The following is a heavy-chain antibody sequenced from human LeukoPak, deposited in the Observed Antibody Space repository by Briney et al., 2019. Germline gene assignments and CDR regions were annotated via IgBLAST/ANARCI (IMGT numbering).Heavy chain of an antibody. CDR2: ISSSGSTI. CDR1: GFTFSSYE. V-gene: IGHV3-48*03. CDR3: ARDRGSGSYYNPIDY. Sequence: GGSLRLSCAASGFTFSSYEMNWVRQAPGKGLEWVSYISSSGSTIYYADSVKGRFTISRDNARNSLYLQMNSLRAEDTALYYCARDRGSGSYYNPIDYWGQGTLVTVSS. J-gene: IGHJ4*02. D-gene: IGHD3-10*01.